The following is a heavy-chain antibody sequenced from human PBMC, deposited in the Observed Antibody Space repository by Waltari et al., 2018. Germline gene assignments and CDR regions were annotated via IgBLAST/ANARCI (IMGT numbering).Heavy chain of an antibody. V-gene: IGHV1-8*01. D-gene: IGHD2-21*02. Sequence: QVQLVQSGAEVKKPGASVKVSCKASGYTFTSYDINWVRQAPGQGLEWMGWMNPNSGNTGYAQKFQGRVTMTRNTSISTAYMELSSLRSEDTAVYYCARIRNCGGDCFDAFDIWGQGTMVTVSS. CDR3: ARIRNCGGDCFDAFDI. J-gene: IGHJ3*02. CDR2: MNPNSGNT. CDR1: GYTFTSYD.